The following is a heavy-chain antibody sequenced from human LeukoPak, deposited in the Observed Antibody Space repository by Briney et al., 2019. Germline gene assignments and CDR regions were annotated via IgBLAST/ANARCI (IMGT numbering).Heavy chain of an antibody. J-gene: IGHJ5*02. CDR2: IYHSGST. Sequence: SETLSLTCTVSGYSISSGYYWGWIRQPPGKGLEWIGSIYHSGSTYYNPSLKSRVTISVDTSKNQFSLKLSSVTAADTAVYYCARERHDYKYWFDPWGQGTLVTVSS. CDR3: ARERHDYKYWFDP. V-gene: IGHV4-38-2*02. D-gene: IGHD4-11*01. CDR1: GYSISSGYY.